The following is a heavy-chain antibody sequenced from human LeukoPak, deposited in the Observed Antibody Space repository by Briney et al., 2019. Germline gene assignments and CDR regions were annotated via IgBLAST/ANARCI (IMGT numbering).Heavy chain of an antibody. J-gene: IGHJ4*02. CDR1: GFTFSSYW. D-gene: IGHD5-24*01. CDR3: ARVGMATMDYFDY. V-gene: IGHV3-7*01. Sequence: GGSLRLSCAASGFTFSSYWMSWVRQAPGKGLGWVANIKQDGSEKYYVDSVKGRFTISRDNAKNSLYLQMNSLRAEDTAVYYCARVGMATMDYFDYWGQGTLVTVSS. CDR2: IKQDGSEK.